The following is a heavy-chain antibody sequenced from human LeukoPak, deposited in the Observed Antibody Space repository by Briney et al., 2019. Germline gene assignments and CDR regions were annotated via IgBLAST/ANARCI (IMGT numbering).Heavy chain of an antibody. CDR2: ISSRGSTI. D-gene: IGHD6-19*01. CDR3: ARSIAVAGTDDY. Sequence: GGSLRLSCAASGFTFSSYEMNWVRQAPGKGLEWVSYISSRGSTIYYADSVKGRFTISRDNAKNSLYLQMNSLRAEDTAVYYCARSIAVAGTDDYWGQGTLVTVSS. V-gene: IGHV3-48*03. J-gene: IGHJ4*02. CDR1: GFTFSSYE.